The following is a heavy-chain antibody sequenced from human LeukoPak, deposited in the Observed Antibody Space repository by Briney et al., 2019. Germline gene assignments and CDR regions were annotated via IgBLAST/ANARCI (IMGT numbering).Heavy chain of an antibody. D-gene: IGHD1-14*01. CDR3: ANLKPPAPDGLDI. V-gene: IGHV3-11*04. CDR1: GFIFSDYY. J-gene: IGHJ3*02. Sequence: PGGSLRLSCAASGFIFSDYYMSWIRQAPGKGLEWVSYISSSGSTIYYADSVKGRFTISRDNAKNSLYLQMNSLRAEDTAVYYCANLKPPAPDGLDIWGQGTLITVSS. CDR2: ISSSGSTI.